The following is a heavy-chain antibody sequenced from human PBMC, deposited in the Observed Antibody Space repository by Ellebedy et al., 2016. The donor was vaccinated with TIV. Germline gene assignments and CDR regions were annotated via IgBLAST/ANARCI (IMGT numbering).Heavy chain of an antibody. J-gene: IGHJ3*02. V-gene: IGHV2-70*04. CDR3: ARTSRDAFDI. Sequence: SGPTLVKPTQTLTLTCTLSGLSVSSNGVSVNWIRQPPGKALEWLARIDWDDYRFYSTSLKSRLTISKDTSKNQVVLTMTVMDPVDTGTYFCARTSRDAFDIWGQGTMVTVSS. CDR1: GLSVSSNGVS. CDR2: IDWDDYR.